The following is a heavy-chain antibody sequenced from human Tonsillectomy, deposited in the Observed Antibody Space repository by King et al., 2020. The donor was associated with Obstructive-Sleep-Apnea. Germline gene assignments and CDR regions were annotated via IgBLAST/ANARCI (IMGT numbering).Heavy chain of an antibody. Sequence: LQLQESGSGLVKPSQTLSLTCAVSGGSISSGGYSWSWIRQPPGKGLEWIGYIYHSGSTYYNPSLKSRVTISVDRSKNQFSLKLSSVTAADTAVYYCARRASGVPMGFDPWGQGTLVTVSS. V-gene: IGHV4-30-2*01. D-gene: IGHD3-10*01. CDR3: ARRASGVPMGFDP. CDR1: GGSISSGGYS. CDR2: IYHSGST. J-gene: IGHJ5*02.